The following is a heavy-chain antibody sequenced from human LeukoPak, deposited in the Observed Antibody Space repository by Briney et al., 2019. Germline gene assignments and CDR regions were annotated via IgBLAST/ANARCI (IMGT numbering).Heavy chain of an antibody. CDR2: IYYSGST. Sequence: SETLSLTCTVSGGSISSSSYYWGWIRQPPGKGLEWIGSIYYSGSTYYNPSLKSRVTISVDTSKNQFSLKLSSVTAADTAVYYCARVHAPGYFDYWGQGTLVTVSS. CDR1: GGSISSSSYY. CDR3: ARVHAPGYFDY. J-gene: IGHJ4*02. V-gene: IGHV4-39*07.